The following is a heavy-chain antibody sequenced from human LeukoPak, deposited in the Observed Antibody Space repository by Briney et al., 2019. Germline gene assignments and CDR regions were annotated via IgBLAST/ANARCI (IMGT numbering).Heavy chain of an antibody. J-gene: IGHJ4*02. CDR3: AKDFWSGYYSGYFDY. V-gene: IGHV3-23*01. D-gene: IGHD3-3*01. CDR2: ISGGGGSI. Sequence: GGSLRLSCAASGFTFSSYAMSWVRQAPGKGLEWVSAISGGGGSIYYADSVRGRFTISRDKSKNTLYLQMNSLRAEDTALYYCAKDFWSGYYSGYFDYWGQGTLVTVSS. CDR1: GFTFSSYA.